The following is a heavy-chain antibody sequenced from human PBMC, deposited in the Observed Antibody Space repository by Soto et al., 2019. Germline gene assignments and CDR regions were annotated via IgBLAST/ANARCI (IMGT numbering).Heavy chain of an antibody. J-gene: IGHJ6*02. Sequence: ASVKVSCKASGYTFTSYGISWVRQAPGQGLEWMGWISAYNGNTNYAQKLQGRVTMTTDTSTSTAYMELRSLRSDDTAVYYCARISLGWELLSPPRLYYYYYYGMDVWGQGTTVTVSS. V-gene: IGHV1-18*01. D-gene: IGHD1-26*01. CDR3: ARISLGWELLSPPRLYYYYYYGMDV. CDR1: GYTFTSYG. CDR2: ISAYNGNT.